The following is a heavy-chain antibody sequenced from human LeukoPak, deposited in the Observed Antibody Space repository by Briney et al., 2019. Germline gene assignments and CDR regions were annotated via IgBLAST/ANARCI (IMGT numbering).Heavy chain of an antibody. CDR1: GGSISSSPYY. J-gene: IGHJ5*02. Sequence: SETLSLTCTVSGGSISSSPYYWNWIRQPPGKGLEWIGSISYSGTTSYNPSLNSRVTISVDTSKNHFSLRLTSVTAAGTAIYYCTRMPTGYPNWFDPWGQGAPVTVSS. D-gene: IGHD3-9*01. CDR3: TRMPTGYPNWFDP. V-gene: IGHV4-39*02. CDR2: ISYSGTT.